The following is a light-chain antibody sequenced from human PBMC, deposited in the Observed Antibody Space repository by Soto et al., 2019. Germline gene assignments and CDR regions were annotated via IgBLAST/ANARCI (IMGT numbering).Light chain of an antibody. J-gene: IGLJ3*02. CDR2: EVS. Sequence: QSALTQRASVSGSPGQSITISCTGTSSDVGGYNYLSWYQQHPGKAPKVMIYEVSNRPSGVSNRFSGSKSGNTASLTISGLQAEDEADYFCSSYTTSGTPVFGGGTKLTVL. CDR1: SSDVGGYNY. V-gene: IGLV2-14*01. CDR3: SSYTTSGTPV.